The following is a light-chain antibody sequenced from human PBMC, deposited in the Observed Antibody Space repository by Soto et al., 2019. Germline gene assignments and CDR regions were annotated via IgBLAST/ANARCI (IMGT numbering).Light chain of an antibody. J-gene: IGKJ2*01. CDR1: QSVSSN. CDR2: GAS. Sequence: EILMTQYPATLSVSPGERATLSCRASQSVSSNLAWYQQKPGQAPRLLIYGASTRATGIPARFSGSGSGTEFTLTISSLQSEDFAVYYCQQYNNWPPYTFGPGTKVDI. V-gene: IGKV3-15*01. CDR3: QQYNNWPPYT.